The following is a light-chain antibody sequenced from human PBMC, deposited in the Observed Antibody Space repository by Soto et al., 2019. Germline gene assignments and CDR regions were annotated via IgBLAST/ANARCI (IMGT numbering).Light chain of an antibody. V-gene: IGKV3-20*01. Sequence: VLTQSPGPLFLSPGERATISCRASQSVSSSYLAWYQQKPGQAPSLLIYGASSRATGIPDRFSGSGSGAEFTLTISSLQSEDFALYSCQQYKDWPLTVGQGTKVDI. CDR3: QQYKDWPLT. J-gene: IGKJ1*01. CDR2: GAS. CDR1: QSVSSSY.